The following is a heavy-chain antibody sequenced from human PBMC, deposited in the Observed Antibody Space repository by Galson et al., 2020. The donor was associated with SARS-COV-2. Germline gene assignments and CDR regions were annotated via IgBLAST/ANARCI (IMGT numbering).Heavy chain of an antibody. J-gene: IGHJ5*02. CDR3: ASDGGMVLGVIMDGMGWFDP. Sequence: NSGGSLRLSCAASGFTFSSYSMNWFRQAPGKGLEWVSSISSSSSYIYYADSVKGRFTISRDNAKNSLYLQMNSLRAEDTAVYYCASDGGMVLGVIMDGMGWFDPWGQGTLVTVSS. CDR2: ISSSSSYI. D-gene: IGHD3-10*01. V-gene: IGHV3-21*01. CDR1: GFTFSSYS.